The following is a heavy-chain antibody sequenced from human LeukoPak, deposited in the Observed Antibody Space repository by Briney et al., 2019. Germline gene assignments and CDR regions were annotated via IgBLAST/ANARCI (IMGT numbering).Heavy chain of an antibody. CDR3: AEGRSYYYYYMDV. CDR2: IYHSGST. Sequence: PSETLSLTCTVSGGSISSGGYYWSWIRQPPGKGLEWIGYIYHSGSTYYNPSLKSRVTISVDRSKNQFSLKLSSVTAADTAVYYCAEGRSYYYYYMDVWGKGTTVTVSS. V-gene: IGHV4-30-2*01. J-gene: IGHJ6*03. CDR1: GGSISSGGYY.